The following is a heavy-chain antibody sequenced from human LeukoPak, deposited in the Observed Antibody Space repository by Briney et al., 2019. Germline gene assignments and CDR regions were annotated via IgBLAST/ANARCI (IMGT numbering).Heavy chain of an antibody. D-gene: IGHD4-17*01. CDR3: ARAPVTTPSDSFDY. CDR2: IYYSGST. J-gene: IGHJ4*02. V-gene: IGHV4-59*12. Sequence: SETLSLTCTVSGGSISSYYWSWIRQPPGKGLEWIGYIYYSGSTNYNPSLKSRVTISVDTSKNQFSLKLSSVTAADTAVYYCARAPVTTPSDSFDYWGQGTLVTVSS. CDR1: GGSISSYY.